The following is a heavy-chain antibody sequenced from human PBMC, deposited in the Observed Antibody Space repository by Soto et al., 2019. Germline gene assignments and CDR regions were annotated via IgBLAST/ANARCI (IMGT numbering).Heavy chain of an antibody. Sequence: PGGSLRLSCAASGFTFSSYSMNWVRQAPGKGLEWVSSISSSCSYIYYADSVKGRFTISRDNAKNSLYLQMNSLRAEDTAVYYCARDPFEVVAATAYWGQGTLVTVSS. V-gene: IGHV3-21*01. D-gene: IGHD2-15*01. J-gene: IGHJ4*02. CDR3: ARDPFEVVAATAY. CDR1: GFTFSSYS. CDR2: ISSSCSYI.